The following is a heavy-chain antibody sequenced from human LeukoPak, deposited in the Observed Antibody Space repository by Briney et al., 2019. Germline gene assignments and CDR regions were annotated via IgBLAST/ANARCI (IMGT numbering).Heavy chain of an antibody. CDR3: ATWGFGPFEA. J-gene: IGHJ5*02. V-gene: IGHV4-31*03. CDR1: GGSISSNSYY. D-gene: IGHD3-10*01. Sequence: SETLSLTCTVSGGSISSNSYYSSWVRHHPGKGLEWIGSIYYSGTTYSNPSLKSRLTISLNTSMNQLSLKLTSVTAADTAVYYCATWGFGPFEAWGQGKLVTVSS. CDR2: IYYSGTT.